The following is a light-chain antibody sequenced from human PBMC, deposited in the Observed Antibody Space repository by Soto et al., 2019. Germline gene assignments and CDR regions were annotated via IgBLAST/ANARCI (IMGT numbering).Light chain of an antibody. Sequence: NLLAPSPRTPSFSPGEKGTPSCRGSQSVSSSYLAWYQQKPGQAPRLLIYGASNRATGIPDRFSGSGSGTDFTLTISRLEPEDFVVYYCQEYGSSRTFGQGTKVDIK. CDR2: GAS. J-gene: IGKJ1*01. V-gene: IGKV3-20*01. CDR3: QEYGSSRT. CDR1: QSVSSSY.